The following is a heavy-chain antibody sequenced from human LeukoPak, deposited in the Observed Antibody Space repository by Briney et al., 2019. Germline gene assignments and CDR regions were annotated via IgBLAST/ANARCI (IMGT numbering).Heavy chain of an antibody. CDR1: GGSISSGDYY. Sequence: SETLSLTCTVSGGSISSGDYYWSWIRQPPGKGLDWIGYIYYSGTTYYNPSLKSRVTISVDTSRDQFSLKLSSVTAADTAVYYCARCYYGSGPNYFDYWGQGTLVTVSS. V-gene: IGHV4-30-4*08. J-gene: IGHJ4*02. CDR3: ARCYYGSGPNYFDY. CDR2: IYYSGTT. D-gene: IGHD3-10*01.